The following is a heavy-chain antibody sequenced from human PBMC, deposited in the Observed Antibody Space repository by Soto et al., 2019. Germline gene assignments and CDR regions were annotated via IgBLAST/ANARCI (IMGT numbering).Heavy chain of an antibody. CDR3: ARVAVVTRGIDY. J-gene: IGHJ4*02. Sequence: EVQLVESGGGLVQPGGSLRLSCVGSGFTFSGSWMHWVRQAPGKGLVWVSRVNEYGTDSNYADSVKGRFTISRDNAKNTVYLQMNGLRAEDTAVYYCARVAVVTRGIDYWGQGTLVTVSS. CDR1: GFTFSGSW. V-gene: IGHV3-74*01. D-gene: IGHD6-19*01. CDR2: VNEYGTDS.